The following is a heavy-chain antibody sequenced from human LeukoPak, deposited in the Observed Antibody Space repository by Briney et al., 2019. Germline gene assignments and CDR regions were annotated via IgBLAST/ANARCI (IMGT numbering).Heavy chain of an antibody. Sequence: PSETLSLTCTVSGGSISSGDYYWSWIRQPPGKGLEWIAYIYYSGSTYYNPSLKSRVVISVDTSKNQFSLKLSSVTAADTAVYYCARFAYSNSSPHYFDYWGQGTLVTVSS. V-gene: IGHV4-30-4*08. CDR2: IYYSGST. CDR1: GGSISSGDYY. CDR3: ARFAYSNSSPHYFDY. J-gene: IGHJ4*02. D-gene: IGHD6-6*01.